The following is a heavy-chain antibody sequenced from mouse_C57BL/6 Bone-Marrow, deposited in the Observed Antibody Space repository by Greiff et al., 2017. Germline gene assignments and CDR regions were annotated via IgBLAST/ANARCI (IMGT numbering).Heavy chain of an antibody. J-gene: IGHJ4*01. CDR2: IVPENGDT. Sequence: EVKLMESGAELVRPGASVKLSCTASGFNIKDDYMHWVKQRPEQGLEWIGWIVPENGDTEYASKFQGKATITADTSSNTAYLQLSSLTSEDTAVYYCATGGDYWGQGTSVTVSS. CDR3: ATGGDY. V-gene: IGHV14-4*01. CDR1: GFNIKDDY.